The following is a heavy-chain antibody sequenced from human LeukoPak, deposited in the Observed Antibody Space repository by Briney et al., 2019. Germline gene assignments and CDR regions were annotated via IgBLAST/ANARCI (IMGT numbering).Heavy chain of an antibody. D-gene: IGHD4-11*01. CDR2: IYYSGST. J-gene: IGHJ6*03. Sequence: SETLSLTCTVSGGSISSYYWNWIRQPPGKGLEWIGYIYYSGSTNYNPSLKSRVTISVDTSKNQFSLKVSSVAAADTAVYYCARPTSYSNYDYYYYMDVWGKGTTVTVSS. CDR3: ARPTSYSNYDYYYYMDV. V-gene: IGHV4-59*08. CDR1: GGSISSYY.